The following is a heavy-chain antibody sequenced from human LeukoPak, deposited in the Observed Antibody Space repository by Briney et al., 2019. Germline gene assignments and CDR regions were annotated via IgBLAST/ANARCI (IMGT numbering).Heavy chain of an antibody. CDR3: ARVGALSSSWLLY. CDR1: GFTFSSYG. CDR2: ISSSGGST. J-gene: IGHJ4*02. Sequence: GGSLRLSCGASGFTFSSYGMSWVRQAPGKGLEWVSAISSSGGSTYYADSVKGRFTISRDNAKNSLYLQMNSLRAEDTAVYFCARVGALSSSWLLYWGQGTLVTVSS. D-gene: IGHD6-13*01. V-gene: IGHV3-23*01.